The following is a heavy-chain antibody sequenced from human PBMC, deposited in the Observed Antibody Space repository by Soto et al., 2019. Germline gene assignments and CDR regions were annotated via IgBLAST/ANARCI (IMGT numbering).Heavy chain of an antibody. CDR3: TRDSYGSGYGMDV. Sequence: QITLKESGPTLVKPTQTLTLTCTFSGFSLTRGVAVGWIRQPPGKALEWLALIYLDDDKRYSPSLKSRLTITKDTSINQVVLTMTNLGPVDTATYYCTRDSYGSGYGMDVWGQGTTVTVSS. J-gene: IGHJ6*02. V-gene: IGHV2-5*02. D-gene: IGHD3-10*01. CDR1: GFSLTRGVA. CDR2: IYLDDDK.